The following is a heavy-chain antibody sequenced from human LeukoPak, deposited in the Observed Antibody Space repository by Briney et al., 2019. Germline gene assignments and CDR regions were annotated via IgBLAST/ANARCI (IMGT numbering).Heavy chain of an antibody. CDR3: ARDYYGSGTSNWFDP. J-gene: IGHJ5*02. Sequence: NPSETLSLTCAVCGGSFSGYYWSWIRQPPGKWLEWIGEINHSGSTNYNPSLKSRVTISVDTSKNQFSLKLSSVTAADTAVYYCARDYYGSGTSNWFDPWGQGTLVTVSS. V-gene: IGHV4-34*01. D-gene: IGHD3-10*01. CDR2: INHSGST. CDR1: GGSFSGYY.